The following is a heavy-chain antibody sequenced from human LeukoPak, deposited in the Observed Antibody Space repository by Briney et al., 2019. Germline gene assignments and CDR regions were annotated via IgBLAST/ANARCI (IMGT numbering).Heavy chain of an antibody. CDR1: GYTFTGYY. D-gene: IGHD3-3*01. CDR2: INPNSGGT. CDR3: AMDNYDFWSGYYSGNGFFDV. V-gene: IGHV1-2*02. J-gene: IGHJ3*01. Sequence: ASVTVSCKASGYTFTGYYMHWVRQAPGQGLEWMGWINPNSGGTNYAQKFQGRVTMTRDTSISTAYMELSRLRSDDTAVYYCAMDNYDFWSGYYSGNGFFDVWGQGTMVTVSS.